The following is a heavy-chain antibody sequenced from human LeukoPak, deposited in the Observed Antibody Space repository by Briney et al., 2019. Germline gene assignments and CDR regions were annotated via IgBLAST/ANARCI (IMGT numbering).Heavy chain of an antibody. CDR1: GLTFSSYS. D-gene: IGHD3-10*01. CDR2: ISCSSSTI. Sequence: PGGSLRLSGAASGLTFSSYSVNWVRQAPGKGLEWVSYISCSSSTIYYADSVKGRFTISRDNAKNSLYLQMNSLRAEDTAVYYCARDEGYGSVYYYGMDVWGQGTTVTVSS. V-gene: IGHV3-48*04. CDR3: ARDEGYGSVYYYGMDV. J-gene: IGHJ6*02.